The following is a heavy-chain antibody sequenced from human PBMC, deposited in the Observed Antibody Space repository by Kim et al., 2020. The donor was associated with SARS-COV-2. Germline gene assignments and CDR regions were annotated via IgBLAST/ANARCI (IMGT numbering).Heavy chain of an antibody. CDR3: ARGSVHLLL. D-gene: IGHD1-26*01. Sequence: GGSLRLSCAASGFTLSGHWMTWVRQAPGKGLEWVAHIKPDGSEKNYAESVKGRFTISRDNAEKSVSLQMNSLRAEDTAIYYCARGSVHLLLWGQGNLVTV. V-gene: IGHV3-7*01. CDR2: IKPDGSEK. J-gene: IGHJ4*02. CDR1: GFTLSGHW.